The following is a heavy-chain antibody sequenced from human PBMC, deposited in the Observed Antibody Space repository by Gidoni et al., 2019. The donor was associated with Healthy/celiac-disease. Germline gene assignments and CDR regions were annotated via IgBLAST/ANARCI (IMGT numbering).Heavy chain of an antibody. V-gene: IGHV4-34*01. CDR2: INHSGST. CDR3: ARGLLAYYYGSGSYRYYYYMDV. CDR1: VGSFSGYY. Sequence: QVQLQQWGAGLLKPSETLSLTCAVYVGSFSGYYWSWIRQPPGKGLEWIGEINHSGSTNYNPSLKSRVTISVDTSKNQFSLKLSSVTAADTAVYYCARGLLAYYYGSGSYRYYYYMDVWGKGTTVTVSS. D-gene: IGHD3-10*01. J-gene: IGHJ6*03.